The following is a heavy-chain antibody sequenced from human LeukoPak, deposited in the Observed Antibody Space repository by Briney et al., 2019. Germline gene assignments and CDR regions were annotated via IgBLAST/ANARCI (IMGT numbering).Heavy chain of an antibody. J-gene: IGHJ4*02. CDR3: ASPRSTGNPGRFDY. Sequence: HSQTLSLTCAVYGGSFSGYYWSWIRQPPGKGLEWIGEINHSGSTNYNPSLKSRVTISVDTSKNQFSLKLSSVTAADTAVYYCASPRSTGNPGRFDYWGQGTLVTVSS. CDR2: INHSGST. CDR1: GGSFSGYY. D-gene: IGHD2-8*02. V-gene: IGHV4-34*01.